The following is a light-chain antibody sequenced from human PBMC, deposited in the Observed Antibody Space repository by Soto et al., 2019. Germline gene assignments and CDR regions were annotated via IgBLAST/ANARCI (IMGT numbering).Light chain of an antibody. Sequence: QSALTQPASVSGSPGQSITISCTGTSSDVGGYNYVSWYQQHPGKAPKLMIYDVSNRPSGVSNRFSGSKSGNTASLTISGLQAEDEADYYCSSYTCSSPLPNYVFGTGTKLTVL. CDR3: SSYTCSSPLPNYV. V-gene: IGLV2-14*01. J-gene: IGLJ1*01. CDR1: SSDVGGYNY. CDR2: DVS.